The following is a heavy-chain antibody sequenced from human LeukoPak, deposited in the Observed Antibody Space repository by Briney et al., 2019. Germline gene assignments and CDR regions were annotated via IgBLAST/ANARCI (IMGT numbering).Heavy chain of an antibody. CDR1: GGSISSYY. V-gene: IGHV4-59*08. CDR2: IYYSGST. Sequence: SETLSLTCTVSGGSISSYYWSWIGQPPGKGLEWIGYIYYSGSTNYNPSLKSRVTISVDTSKNQFSLKLSSVTAADTAVYYCARHQVDYGDYVNAFDIWGQGTMVTVSS. D-gene: IGHD4-17*01. J-gene: IGHJ3*02. CDR3: ARHQVDYGDYVNAFDI.